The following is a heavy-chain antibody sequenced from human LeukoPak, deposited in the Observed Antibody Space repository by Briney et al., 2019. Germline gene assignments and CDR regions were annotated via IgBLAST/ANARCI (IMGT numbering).Heavy chain of an antibody. V-gene: IGHV4-4*07. CDR1: GGSISSYY. D-gene: IGHD3-3*01. J-gene: IGHJ4*02. Sequence: NPSETLSLTCTVSGGSISSYYLSWIRQPAGKGLEWIGGIYTSGSTNYNPSHKSRVTMSVDTSKNQFSLKLSSATAADTAVYYCARGFLEWLFSYWGQGTLVTVSS. CDR2: IYTSGST. CDR3: ARGFLEWLFSY.